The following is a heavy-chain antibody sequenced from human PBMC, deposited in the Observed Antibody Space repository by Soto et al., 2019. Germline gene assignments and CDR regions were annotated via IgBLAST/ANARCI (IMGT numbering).Heavy chain of an antibody. D-gene: IGHD1-26*01. J-gene: IGHJ4*02. V-gene: IGHV3-23*01. CDR2: ISGSGVKT. CDR1: GFTFDSYA. CDR3: AKDLNGYSGSYSFPFLDS. Sequence: PGGSLRLSCAASGFTFDSYAMTWVRQAPGKGLEWVSTISGSGVKTDYADSVKGRFTVSRDNSKTTVYLQMNSLRAEDTAVYYCAKDLNGYSGSYSFPFLDSWGQGALVTVPQ.